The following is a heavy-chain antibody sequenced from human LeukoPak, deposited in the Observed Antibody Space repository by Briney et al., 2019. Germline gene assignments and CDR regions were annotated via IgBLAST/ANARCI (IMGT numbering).Heavy chain of an antibody. J-gene: IGHJ4*02. CDR1: GFTFSSYG. V-gene: IGHV3-9*01. CDR2: ISWNSDSI. Sequence: GGSLRLSCAASGFTFSSYGMHWVRQAPGKGLEWVSGISWNSDSIGYADSAKGRFTISRDNAKNSLYLQMNSLRAEDTALYYCAKDKVLRGYSFIAGFDYWGQGTLVTVSS. D-gene: IGHD5-18*01. CDR3: AKDKVLRGYSFIAGFDY.